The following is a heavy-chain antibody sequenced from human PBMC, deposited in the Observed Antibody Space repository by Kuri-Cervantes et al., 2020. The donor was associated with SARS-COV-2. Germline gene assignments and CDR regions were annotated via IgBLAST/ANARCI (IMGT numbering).Heavy chain of an antibody. V-gene: IGHV1-18*01. CDR3: ARVWWEARITDAFDI. CDR1: GYTFTSYG. Sequence: ASVKVSCKASGYTFTSYGFSWVRQAPGQGLECMGWISAYNGNTNYAQKFQGRVTMTTDTSTSTAYMELRSLRSDDTAVYYCARVWWEARITDAFDIWGQGTRVT. J-gene: IGHJ3*02. CDR2: ISAYNGNT. D-gene: IGHD1-26*01.